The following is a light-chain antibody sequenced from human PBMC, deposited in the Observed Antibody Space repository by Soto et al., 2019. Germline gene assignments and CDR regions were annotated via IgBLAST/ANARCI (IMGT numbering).Light chain of an antibody. CDR2: DVS. J-gene: IGKJ5*01. CDR1: QGVTTN. V-gene: IGKV3-15*01. Sequence: EIIMTQSPGTLTLSPGERATLSCTAAQGVTTNFAWYQQKPGQSPRILIYDVSNRATGVPDRLSGSGSGTDLTPTISGLRSEDSAVYFCQKYNNSPFSCGQGTRLEIK. CDR3: QKYNNSPFS.